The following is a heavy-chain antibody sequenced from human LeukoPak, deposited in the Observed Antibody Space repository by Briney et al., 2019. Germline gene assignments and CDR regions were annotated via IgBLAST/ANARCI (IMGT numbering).Heavy chain of an antibody. CDR3: ARGSYTMVRGLPLTKFDY. V-gene: IGHV4-34*01. J-gene: IGHJ4*02. Sequence: SETLSLTCAVYGGSFRGYYWSWIRQPPGKGLEWIGEINHSGSTNYNPSLKSRVTISVDTSKNQFSLKLSSVTAADTAVYYCARGSYTMVRGLPLTKFDYWGQGTLVTVSS. D-gene: IGHD3-10*01. CDR1: GGSFRGYY. CDR2: INHSGST.